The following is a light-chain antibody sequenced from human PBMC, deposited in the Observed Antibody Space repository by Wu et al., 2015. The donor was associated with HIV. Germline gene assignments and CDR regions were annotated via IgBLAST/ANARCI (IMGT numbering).Light chain of an antibody. CDR1: QSVSSSY. V-gene: IGKV3-20*01. CDR3: QQYGSSPPMYT. J-gene: IGKJ2*01. CDR2: GAS. Sequence: EIVLTQSPGTLSLSPGERATLSCRASQSVSSSYLAWYQQKPGQAPRLLIYGASSRATGIPDRFSGSGSGTDFTLTISRLEPEDFAVYYCQQYGSSPPMYTFSQGTKLEIK.